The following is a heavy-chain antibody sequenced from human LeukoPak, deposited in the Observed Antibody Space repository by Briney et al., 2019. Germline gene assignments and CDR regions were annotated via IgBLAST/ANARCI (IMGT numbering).Heavy chain of an antibody. CDR1: GGSISSSSYY. CDR2: IYYSGST. J-gene: IGHJ6*03. V-gene: IGHV4-39*07. CDR3: ARVPYDILTGYYNPYYYYYMDV. D-gene: IGHD3-9*01. Sequence: SETLSLTCTVSGGSISSSSYYWGWIRQPPGKGLEWIGSIYYSGSTYYNPSLKSRVTISVDTSKNQFSLKLSSVTAADTAVYYCARVPYDILTGYYNPYYYYYMDVWGKGTTVTVSS.